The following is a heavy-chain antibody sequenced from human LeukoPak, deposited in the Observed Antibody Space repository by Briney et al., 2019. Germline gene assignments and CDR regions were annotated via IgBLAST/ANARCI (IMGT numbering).Heavy chain of an antibody. J-gene: IGHJ5*02. D-gene: IGHD3-9*01. CDR1: GYTFTGYY. Sequence: GASVKVSCKASGYTFTGYYMHWVRQAPGQGLEWMGWINPNSGGTKYSQKFQGRVTITRDTSASTAYMELSSLRSEDTAVYYCARAEDDILTGHAGWFDPWGQGTLVTVSS. CDR2: INPNSGGT. CDR3: ARAEDDILTGHAGWFDP. V-gene: IGHV1-2*02.